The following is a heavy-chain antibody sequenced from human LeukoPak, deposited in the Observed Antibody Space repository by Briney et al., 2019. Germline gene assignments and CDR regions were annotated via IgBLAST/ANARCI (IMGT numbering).Heavy chain of an antibody. CDR2: IYTSGST. CDR3: ARCSSTSSGWFDP. J-gene: IGHJ5*02. V-gene: IGHV4-61*05. Sequence: SETLSLTCTVSSGSISSSSYYWGWIRQPPGKGLEWIGYIYTSGSTNYNPSLKSRVTISVDTSKNQFSLKLSSVTAADTAVYYCARCSSTSSGWFDPWGQGTLVTVSS. CDR1: SGSISSSSYY. D-gene: IGHD2-2*01.